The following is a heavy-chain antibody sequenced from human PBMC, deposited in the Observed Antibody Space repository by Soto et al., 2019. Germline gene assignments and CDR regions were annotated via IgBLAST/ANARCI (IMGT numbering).Heavy chain of an antibody. D-gene: IGHD3-3*01. CDR3: ARPDDFWSGYSPGGFDP. V-gene: IGHV4-30-4*01. Sequence: SETLSLTCTVSGGSISSGDYYWSWIRQPPGKGLEWIGYIYYSGSTYYNPSLKSRVTISVDTSKNQFSLKLSSVTAADTAVYYCARPDDFWSGYSPGGFDPWGHGTLVTVSS. CDR1: GGSISSGDYY. CDR2: IYYSGST. J-gene: IGHJ5*02.